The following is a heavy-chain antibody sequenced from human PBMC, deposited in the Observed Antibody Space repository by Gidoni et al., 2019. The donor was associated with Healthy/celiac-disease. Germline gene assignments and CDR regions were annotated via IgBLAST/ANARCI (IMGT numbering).Heavy chain of an antibody. Sequence: EVQLLESGGGLVQPGGSLRLSVAASGFTFRGYAMSGVRQAPGKGVDGVSAISGSGGSTYYADSVKGRFTISRDNSKKTLYLQMNSLRAEDTAVYYCAKTFPITTDYWGQGTLVTVSS. D-gene: IGHD3-22*01. CDR3: AKTFPITTDY. V-gene: IGHV3-23*01. CDR1: GFTFRGYA. CDR2: ISGSGGST. J-gene: IGHJ4*02.